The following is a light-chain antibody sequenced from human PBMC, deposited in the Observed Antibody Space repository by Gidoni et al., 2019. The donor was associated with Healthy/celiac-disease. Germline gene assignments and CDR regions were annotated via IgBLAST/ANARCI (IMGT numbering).Light chain of an antibody. CDR3: QQYKSYPLT. CDR1: QSIRSW. J-gene: IGKJ4*01. Sequence: DIQMTQSPSTLSASVGDRVTITCRASQSIRSWLAWYQQKPGKAPKLLIYKASSLESGVPSRFSGSGSGTEFTLIISSLQPDDFATYYCQQYKSYPLTFXGXTKVEIK. CDR2: KAS. V-gene: IGKV1-5*03.